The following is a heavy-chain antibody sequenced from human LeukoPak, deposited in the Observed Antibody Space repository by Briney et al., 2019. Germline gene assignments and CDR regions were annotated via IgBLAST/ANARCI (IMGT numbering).Heavy chain of an antibody. Sequence: SQTLSLTCTVSGGSISSGGYYWSWIRQPAGKGLEWIGRIYTSGSTNYNPSLKSRVTISVDTSKNQFSLKLSSVTAADTAVYYCARVVYSSGWGEVGHWYFDLWGRGTLVTVSS. CDR3: ARVVYSSGWGEVGHWYFDL. J-gene: IGHJ2*01. CDR2: IYTSGST. V-gene: IGHV4-61*02. D-gene: IGHD6-19*01. CDR1: GGSISSGGYY.